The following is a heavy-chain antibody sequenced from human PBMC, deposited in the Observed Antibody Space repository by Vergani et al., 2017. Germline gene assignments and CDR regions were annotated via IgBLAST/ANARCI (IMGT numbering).Heavy chain of an antibody. Sequence: QVQLQQWGAGVVKPSGTLSLTCAVFGESFSSFYWSWIRQPPGKGLEWIGVINNDAHTNYNHSLESRVTMSRDTAKNQISLTLMSVTAADTAMYYCSLRPRVNLVEGEIVTKSTFDYWSQGSLVTVSS. D-gene: IGHD2-8*02. CDR3: SLRPRVNLVEGEIVTKSTFDY. CDR2: INNDAHT. J-gene: IGHJ4*02. CDR1: GESFSSFY. V-gene: IGHV4-34*02.